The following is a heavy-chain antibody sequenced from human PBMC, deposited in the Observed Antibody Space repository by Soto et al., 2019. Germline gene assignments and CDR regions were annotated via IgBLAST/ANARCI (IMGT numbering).Heavy chain of an antibody. CDR1: GYTFTSYD. J-gene: IGHJ6*02. Sequence: SVKVSCKASGYTFTSYDINWVRQATGQGLEWMGWMNPNSGNTGYAQKFQGRVNMTRNTSISTAYMELSSLRSEDTAVYYCARGVDTAMEGAYDYYYYGTDLRG. CDR3: ARGVDTAMEGAYDYYYYGTDL. CDR2: MNPNSGNT. V-gene: IGHV1-8*01. D-gene: IGHD5-18*01.